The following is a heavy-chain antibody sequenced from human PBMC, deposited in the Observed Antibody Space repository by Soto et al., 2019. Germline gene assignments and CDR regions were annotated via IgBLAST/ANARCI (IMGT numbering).Heavy chain of an antibody. CDR3: ARTYVPGIAGFDP. CDR2: MSGDGKTI. J-gene: IGHJ5*02. CDR1: GFTFSNYF. D-gene: IGHD1-1*01. V-gene: IGHV3-74*01. Sequence: GGSLRLSCAACGFTFSNYFMHWVRQVPGEGLVWVSRMSGDGKTISYADSVKGRFTISRDNAKNTLYLQMNSLRVEDTAVYYCARTYVPGIAGFDPWGQGTLVTSPQ.